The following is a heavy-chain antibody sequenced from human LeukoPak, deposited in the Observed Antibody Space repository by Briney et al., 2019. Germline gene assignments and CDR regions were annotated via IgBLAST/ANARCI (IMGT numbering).Heavy chain of an antibody. Sequence: PGGSLRLSCAASGFTFSSYDMHWVRQATGKGLEWVSAIDTAGNTYYQGSVKGRFTISRENAKNSLYLQINSLRAEDTAVYYCARDATYDSSGYLAYWGQGTLVTVSS. CDR3: ARDATYDSSGYLAY. CDR2: IDTAGNT. J-gene: IGHJ4*02. D-gene: IGHD3-22*01. CDR1: GFTFSSYD. V-gene: IGHV3-13*01.